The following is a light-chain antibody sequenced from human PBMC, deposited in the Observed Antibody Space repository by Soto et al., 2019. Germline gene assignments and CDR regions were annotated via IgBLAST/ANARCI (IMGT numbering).Light chain of an antibody. J-gene: IGKJ1*01. CDR3: QQYGSSPGT. Sequence: DIVLTQSPGTLSLSPGERATLSCRASQSVSSNYLGWFQQKPGQAPRLLIFGASYRDTGIPDRFSGSGSGTDFTLTISRLEPEDFAMYYCQQYGSSPGTFGQGTKVDIK. V-gene: IGKV3-20*01. CDR1: QSVSSNY. CDR2: GAS.